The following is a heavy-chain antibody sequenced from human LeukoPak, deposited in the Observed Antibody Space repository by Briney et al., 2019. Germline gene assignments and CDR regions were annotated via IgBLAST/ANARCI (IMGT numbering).Heavy chain of an antibody. V-gene: IGHV3-48*03. CDR3: ASGGSYYPCDY. CDR2: ISSSGSTI. Sequence: GGSLRLSCAASGFTFSSYEMNWVRQAPGKGLEWVSYISSSGSTIYYADPVKGRFTISRDNAKNSLYLQMNSLRAEDTAVYYCASGGSYYPCDYWGQGTLVTVSS. D-gene: IGHD3-10*01. J-gene: IGHJ4*02. CDR1: GFTFSSYE.